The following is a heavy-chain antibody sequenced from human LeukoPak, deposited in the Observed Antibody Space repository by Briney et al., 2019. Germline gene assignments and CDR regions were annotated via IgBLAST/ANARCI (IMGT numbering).Heavy chain of an antibody. V-gene: IGHV4-39*07. Sequence: SETLSLTCTVSGGSISSSRYYWAWIRQSPGKGLEWIGSLYYSGSAYYNPSLKSRVTISVDRSKNQFSLKLSSVTAADMAVYYCARDSDYGDFGFDYWGQGTLVTVSS. CDR2: LYYSGSA. CDR3: ARDSDYGDFGFDY. D-gene: IGHD4-17*01. J-gene: IGHJ4*02. CDR1: GGSISSSRYY.